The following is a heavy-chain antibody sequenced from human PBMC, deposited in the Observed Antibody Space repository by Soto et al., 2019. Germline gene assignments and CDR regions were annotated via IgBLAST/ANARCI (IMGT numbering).Heavy chain of an antibody. CDR3: AHVRQWDGAQSYGY. V-gene: IGHV2-26*01. Sequence: QVTLKESGPVLVKPTETLTLTCAVSGFSLSDARMGVSWIRQPPGKALECLAHIFWNDEKSYSTSLKSRLTISKDPSKGQVVPTMTNMDPVDTATYFCAHVRQWDGAQSYGYWGRGTLVTVSS. D-gene: IGHD1-26*01. J-gene: IGHJ4*02. CDR2: IFWNDEK. CDR1: GFSLSDARMG.